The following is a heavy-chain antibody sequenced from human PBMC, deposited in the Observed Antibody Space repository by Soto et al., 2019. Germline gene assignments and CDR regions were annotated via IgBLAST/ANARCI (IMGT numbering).Heavy chain of an antibody. CDR3: ARAVPWGIESSSWYGLLGYYYDSSGSNGGFDY. D-gene: IGHD3-22*01. Sequence: QVQLVQSGAEVKKPGASVKVSCKASGYTFTSYGISWVRQAPGQGLEWMGWISAYNGNTNYAQKLQGRVTMTTDTSTSTAYMELRSLRSDDTAVHYCARAVPWGIESSSWYGLLGYYYDSSGSNGGFDYWGQGTLVTVSS. V-gene: IGHV1-18*04. CDR2: ISAYNGNT. J-gene: IGHJ4*02. CDR1: GYTFTSYG.